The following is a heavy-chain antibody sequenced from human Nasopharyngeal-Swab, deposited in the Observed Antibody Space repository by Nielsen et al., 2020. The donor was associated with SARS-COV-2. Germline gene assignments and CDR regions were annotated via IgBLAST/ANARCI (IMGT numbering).Heavy chain of an antibody. Sequence: GESLKISCAASGFTFSSYAMHWVRQAPGKGLGWVAVISYDGSNKYYADSVKGRFTISRDNPKNTLYLQMNSLRAEDTAVYYCASAYGGSYWYFDLWGRGTLVTVSS. J-gene: IGHJ2*01. V-gene: IGHV3-30-3*01. CDR2: ISYDGSNK. D-gene: IGHD4-23*01. CDR1: GFTFSSYA. CDR3: ASAYGGSYWYFDL.